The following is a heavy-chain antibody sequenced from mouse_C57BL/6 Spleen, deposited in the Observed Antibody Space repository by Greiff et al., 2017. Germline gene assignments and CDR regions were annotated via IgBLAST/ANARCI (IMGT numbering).Heavy chain of an antibody. J-gene: IGHJ2*01. CDR1: GYAFTNYL. V-gene: IGHV1-54*01. Sequence: VQLQQPGAELVRPGTSVKVSCKASGYAFTNYLIEWVKQRPGQGLEWIGVINPGSGGTNYNEKFKGKATLTADKSSSTAYMQLSSLTSEDSAVYFCARQDDYDEGFDYWGQGTTLTVSS. CDR3: ARQDDYDEGFDY. D-gene: IGHD2-4*01. CDR2: INPGSGGT.